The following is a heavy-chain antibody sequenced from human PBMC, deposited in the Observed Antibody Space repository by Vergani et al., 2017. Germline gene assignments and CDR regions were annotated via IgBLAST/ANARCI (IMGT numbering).Heavy chain of an antibody. CDR2: IYVSGIT. D-gene: IGHD6-25*01. Sequence: QVQLQESGPGLVKPSQTLSLTCTVSGASINTDFYYWHWIRQPAGKGLEWIGRIYVSGITDYNSSLQSRVSMSVDTSKNQFSLTLTSVTAADTAGYYCARDNKQRRPRAFDLWVQGTMVTVSS. CDR1: GASINTDFYY. V-gene: IGHV4-61*02. J-gene: IGHJ3*01. CDR3: ARDNKQRRPRAFDL.